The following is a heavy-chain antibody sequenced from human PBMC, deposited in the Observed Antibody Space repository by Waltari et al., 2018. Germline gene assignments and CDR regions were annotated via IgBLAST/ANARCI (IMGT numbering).Heavy chain of an antibody. Sequence: EVQLVESGGGLVQPGGSLRLSCAASGFPFSTYWMHWVRQAHGKGLVWVSRINSDGSSTSYADSVKGRFTISRDNAKNTLYLQMNSLRAEDTAVYYCARDRTVYYYDSSGHPGYWGQGTLVTVSS. CDR1: GFPFSTYW. CDR3: ARDRTVYYYDSSGHPGY. CDR2: INSDGSST. J-gene: IGHJ4*02. D-gene: IGHD3-22*01. V-gene: IGHV3-74*01.